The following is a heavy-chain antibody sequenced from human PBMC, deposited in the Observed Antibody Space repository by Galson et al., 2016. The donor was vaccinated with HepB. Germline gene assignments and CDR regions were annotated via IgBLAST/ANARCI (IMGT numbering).Heavy chain of an antibody. D-gene: IGHD1-26*01. CDR2: INPNSGGA. J-gene: IGHJ4*02. Sequence: SVKVSCKASGYTFTGYYMHWVRQAPGQGLEWMGWINPNSGGANYDQKFQGRVTMTRDTSISTAYMELSRLRSDDAAVYFCARSGSYWSIPYWGQGTLVTFSS. CDR3: ARSGSYWSIPY. V-gene: IGHV1-2*02. CDR1: GYTFTGYY.